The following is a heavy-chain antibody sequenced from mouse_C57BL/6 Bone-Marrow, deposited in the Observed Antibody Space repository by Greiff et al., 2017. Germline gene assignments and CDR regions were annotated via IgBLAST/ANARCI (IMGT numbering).Heavy chain of an antibody. CDR3: TRAGSYFDY. CDR2: IYPGNIVT. J-gene: IGHJ2*01. V-gene: IGHV1-5*01. CDR1: GYTFTRYW. Sequence: VQLQQSGTVLARPGASVKMSCKTSGYTFTRYWMHWVQQRPGQGLEWLGAIYPGNIVTSYNQKFKGKAKLTAVTSASTAYMELSSLTNEDSAVYYCTRAGSYFDYWGQGTTRTASS.